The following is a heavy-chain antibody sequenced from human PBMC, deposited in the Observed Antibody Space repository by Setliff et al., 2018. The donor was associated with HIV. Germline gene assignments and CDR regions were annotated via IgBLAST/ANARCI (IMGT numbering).Heavy chain of an antibody. CDR1: GDTFTSYD. D-gene: IGHD2-2*01. CDR3: ARGYCSSTSCYGIYYFDN. J-gene: IGHJ4*02. CDR2: MTPYSGNT. Sequence: GASVKVSCKTSGDTFTSYDINWVRQAAGHGLEWMGWMTPYSGNTGYAQKFQGRVSMTRNTSISTAYMELSSLRSEDTAVYYCARGYCSSTSCYGIYYFDNWGQGTPVTVSS. V-gene: IGHV1-8*02.